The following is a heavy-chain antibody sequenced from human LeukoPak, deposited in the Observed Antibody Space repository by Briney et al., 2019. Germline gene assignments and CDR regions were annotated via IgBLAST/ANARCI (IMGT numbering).Heavy chain of an antibody. J-gene: IGHJ4*02. CDR3: AKDGFDYYDSSGYYYFDD. D-gene: IGHD3-22*01. Sequence: PGGSLRPSCAASGFMFSNHAMSWVRQAPGKGLEWVSGISTRGGGIYYAESVKGRFTISRDNSKNTLYLQMKSLRAEDTAVYYCAKDGFDYYDSSGYYYFDDWGQGTLVTVSS. CDR1: GFMFSNHA. V-gene: IGHV3-23*01. CDR2: ISTRGGGI.